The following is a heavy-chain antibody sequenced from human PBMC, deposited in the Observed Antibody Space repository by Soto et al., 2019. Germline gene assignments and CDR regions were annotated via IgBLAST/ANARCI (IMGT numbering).Heavy chain of an antibody. D-gene: IGHD3-10*01. Sequence: QVQLVQSGAEVKKPGSSVKVSCKTSGVSFNNNGIGWVRQAPGHGLEWMGGVSPPFRTSNYARKFQGRISITADASTATVNMERSSLTSEDTAQYYCARVLYYGSGSYSPYGMDVWGQGTTVTVSS. CDR2: VSPPFRTS. V-gene: IGHV1-69*01. CDR1: GVSFNNNG. CDR3: ARVLYYGSGSYSPYGMDV. J-gene: IGHJ6*02.